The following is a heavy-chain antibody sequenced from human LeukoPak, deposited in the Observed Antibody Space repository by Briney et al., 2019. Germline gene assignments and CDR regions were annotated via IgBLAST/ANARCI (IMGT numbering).Heavy chain of an antibody. J-gene: IGHJ5*02. CDR3: ARQSGWLQYNWFDP. CDR1: GGSISSSSYY. D-gene: IGHD6-19*01. V-gene: IGHV4-39*01. Sequence: PSETLSLTCTVSGGSISSSSYYWGWIRQPPGKGLEWIGSIYYSGSTYYNPSLKSRVTISVDTSKNQFSLKLSSVTAADTAVYYCARQSGWLQYNWFDPWGQGTLVTVSS. CDR2: IYYSGST.